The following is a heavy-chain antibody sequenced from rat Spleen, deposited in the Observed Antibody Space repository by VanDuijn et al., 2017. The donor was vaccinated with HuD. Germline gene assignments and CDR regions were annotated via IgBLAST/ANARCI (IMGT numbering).Heavy chain of an antibody. CDR3: ARHLDYGGYFDY. D-gene: IGHD1-11*01. CDR2: IWGDGST. Sequence: QVQLKESGPGLVQPSQTLSLICTVSGFSLISHSVHWVRQPPGKGLEWMGGIWGDGSTDYNSVLKSRLSISRDTSKSQVFLKMNSLQTDDTAKYFCARHLDYGGYFDYWGQGVMVAVSS. CDR1: GFSLISHS. J-gene: IGHJ2*01. V-gene: IGHV2-1*01.